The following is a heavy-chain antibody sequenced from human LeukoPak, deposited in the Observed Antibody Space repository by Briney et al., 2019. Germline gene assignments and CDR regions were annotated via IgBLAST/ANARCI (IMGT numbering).Heavy chain of an antibody. CDR3: ARVGKYYYGSGRPDY. J-gene: IGHJ4*02. CDR2: ISAYNGNT. D-gene: IGHD3-10*01. V-gene: IGHV1-18*04. CDR1: GYTLTSYG. Sequence: ASVKVSCKASGYTLTSYGISWVRQAPGQGLEWMGWISAYNGNTNYAQKLQGRVTMTTDTSTSTAYMELRSLRSDDTAVYYCARVGKYYYGSGRPDYWGQGTLVTVSS.